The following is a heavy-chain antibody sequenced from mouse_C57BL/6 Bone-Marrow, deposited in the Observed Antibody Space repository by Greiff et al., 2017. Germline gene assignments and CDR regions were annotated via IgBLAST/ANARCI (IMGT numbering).Heavy chain of an antibody. V-gene: IGHV5-9-1*02. CDR2: ISGGGDYI. CDR1: GFTFSSYA. Sequence: EVKLMESGEGLVKPGGSLKLSCAASGFTFSSYAMSWVRQTPEKRLEWVAYISGGGDYIYYADTVKGRFTISRDNAWNTLYLQMSSLKSEDTAMYYGTRGAYCGSFYYYAMDYWGQGTSVTVSS. D-gene: IGHD1-1*01. CDR3: TRGAYCGSFYYYAMDY. J-gene: IGHJ4*01.